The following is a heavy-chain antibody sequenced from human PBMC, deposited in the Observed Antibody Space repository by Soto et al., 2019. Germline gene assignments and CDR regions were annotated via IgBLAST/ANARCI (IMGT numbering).Heavy chain of an antibody. J-gene: IGHJ6*02. Sequence: SETLSLTCTVSGGSISSGGYYWSWIRQHPGKGLEWIGYTYYSGSTYYNPSLKSRVTISVDTSKNQFSLKLSSVTAADTAVYYCARDAMGYFDWLLPHYYYYGMDVWGQGTKVTVSS. D-gene: IGHD3-9*01. CDR1: GGSISSGGYY. CDR2: TYYSGST. CDR3: ARDAMGYFDWLLPHYYYYGMDV. V-gene: IGHV4-31*03.